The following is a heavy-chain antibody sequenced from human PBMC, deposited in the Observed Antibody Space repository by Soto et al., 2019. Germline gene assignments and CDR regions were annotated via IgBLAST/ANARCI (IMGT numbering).Heavy chain of an antibody. J-gene: IGHJ4*02. CDR1: GYTVTNYS. CDR2: INAGNGDT. V-gene: IGHV1-3*01. CDR3: ATGGDWSKPFDS. Sequence: SVKVSCKASGYTVTNYSMHWVRQAPGQRLEWMGWINAGNGDTKYSQQFQGRVTITRDTPATTAYMDLSSLRYEDTAVYYCATGGDWSKPFDSWGQGTRVTVSS. D-gene: IGHD2-21*02.